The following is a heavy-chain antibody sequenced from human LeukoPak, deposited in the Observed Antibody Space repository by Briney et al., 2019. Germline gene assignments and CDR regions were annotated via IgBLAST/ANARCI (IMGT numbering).Heavy chain of an antibody. CDR3: ARIPGTGTSSWFDS. CDR1: GVTITTNY. V-gene: IGHV3-53*01. D-gene: IGHD2-2*01. Sequence: GGSLRLSCAASGVTITTNYMSWVRQAPGNGLEWVSVTYSGGSSYYADSVPGRFTVSIDISKNMVYLQMTSLRAEDTALYYCARIPGTGTSSWFDSWGQGTPVTVSS. J-gene: IGHJ5*01. CDR2: TYSGGSS.